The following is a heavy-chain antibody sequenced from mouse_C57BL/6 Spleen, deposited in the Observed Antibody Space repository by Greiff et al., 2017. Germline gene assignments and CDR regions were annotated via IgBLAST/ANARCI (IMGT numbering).Heavy chain of an antibody. CDR1: GYTFTSYW. CDR2: IDPSDSYT. CDR3: ARSWATVVSYAMDY. V-gene: IGHV1-59*01. Sequence: QVQLQQPGAELVRPGTSVKLSCKASGYTFTSYWMHWVKQRPGQGLEWIGVIDPSDSYTNYNQKFKGKGTLTVDTSSSTAYMQLSSLTSEDSAVYYCARSWATVVSYAMDYWGQGTSVTVSS. J-gene: IGHJ4*01. D-gene: IGHD1-1*01.